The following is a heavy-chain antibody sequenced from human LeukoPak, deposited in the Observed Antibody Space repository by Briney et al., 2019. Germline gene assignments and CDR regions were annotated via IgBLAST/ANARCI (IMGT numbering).Heavy chain of an antibody. CDR3: ASRYDS. D-gene: IGHD3-16*01. CDR1: GGSFSGYY. J-gene: IGHJ5*02. Sequence: SETLSLTCAVYGGSFSGYYWSWIRQPAGKGLEWFGRIYTSGSTNYNPSLKSRVTMSVDTSKNQFSLKLSSVTAADTAVYYCASRYDSWGQGTLVTVSS. CDR2: IYTSGST. V-gene: IGHV4-59*10.